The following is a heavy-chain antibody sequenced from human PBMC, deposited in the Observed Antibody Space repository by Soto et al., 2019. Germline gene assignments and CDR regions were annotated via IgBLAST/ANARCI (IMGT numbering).Heavy chain of an antibody. D-gene: IGHD3-10*01. J-gene: IGHJ4*02. CDR1: GGSISYYY. V-gene: IGHV4-4*07. CDR2: IYSSGST. CDR3: ARDYGSGSYYTFDY. Sequence: PSETLSLTCTVSGGSISYYYWNWIRQSAGKGLEWIGRIYSSGSTNYNPSLKSRISMSIDTSKNQFSLKVRAVSAADTAVYYCARDYGSGSYYTFDYWGQGXQVTVSS.